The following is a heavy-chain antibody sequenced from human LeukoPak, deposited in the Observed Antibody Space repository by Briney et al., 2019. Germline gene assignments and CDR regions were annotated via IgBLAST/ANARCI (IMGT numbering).Heavy chain of an antibody. J-gene: IGHJ4*02. CDR1: GGSISSYY. CDR2: IYYSGST. CDR3: AREGLDYDFWSGYYRFDY. D-gene: IGHD3-3*01. Sequence: SETLSLTCTVSGGSISSYYWSWIRQPPGKGLEWIGYIYYSGSTNCNPSLKSRVTISVDTSKNQFSLKLSSVTAADTAVYYCAREGLDYDFWSGYYRFDYWGQGTLVTVSS. V-gene: IGHV4-59*01.